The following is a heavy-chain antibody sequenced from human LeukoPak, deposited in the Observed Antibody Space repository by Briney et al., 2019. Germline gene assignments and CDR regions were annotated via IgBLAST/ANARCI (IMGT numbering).Heavy chain of an antibody. CDR3: ARHRRIGLRYFDWLLTPNYYYYYMDV. D-gene: IGHD3-9*01. CDR1: GYTFTSYG. CDR2: MNPNSGNT. Sequence: ASVKVSCKASGYTFTSYGINWVRQATGQGLEWMGWMNPNSGNTGYAHKFQGRVTMTRNTSISTAYMELSSLRSEDTAVYYCARHRRIGLRYFDWLLTPNYYYYYMDVWGKGTTVTISS. J-gene: IGHJ6*03. V-gene: IGHV1-8*01.